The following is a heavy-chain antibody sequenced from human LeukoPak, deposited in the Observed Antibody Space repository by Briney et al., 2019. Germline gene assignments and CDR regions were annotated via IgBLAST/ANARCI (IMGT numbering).Heavy chain of an antibody. V-gene: IGHV3-53*01. D-gene: IGHD3-16*01. CDR3: ARERYDYIWGSYSH. J-gene: IGHJ4*02. Sequence: PGGSLRLSCAASGFTVSSNYMSWVRQAPGKGLEWVSVIYSGGSTYYADSVKGRFTISRDNSKNTLYLQMNSLRAEDTAVYYCARERYDYIWGSYSHWGQATLVTVSS. CDR1: GFTVSSNY. CDR2: IYSGGST.